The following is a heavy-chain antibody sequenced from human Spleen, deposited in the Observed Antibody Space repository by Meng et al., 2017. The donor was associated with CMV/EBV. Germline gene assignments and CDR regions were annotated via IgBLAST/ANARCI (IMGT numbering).Heavy chain of an antibody. CDR1: GYTFTSYD. CDR3: TRGRGSTHKGNWFDP. V-gene: IGHV1-8*01. CDR2: MNPNSGNT. J-gene: IGHJ5*02. Sequence: SGYTFTSYDINWVRQATGPGLEWMGWMNPNSGNTAYAPKFQGRLTMTRNTSINTAYMDLSSLRSEDTAIYYCTRGRGSTHKGNWFDPWGQGTLVTVSS. D-gene: IGHD3-10*01.